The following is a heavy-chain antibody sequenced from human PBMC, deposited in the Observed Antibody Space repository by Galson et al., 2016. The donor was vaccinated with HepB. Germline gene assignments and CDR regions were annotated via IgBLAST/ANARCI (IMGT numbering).Heavy chain of an antibody. CDR2: IYTDGRT. CDR3: ATFGPGAADAFDL. D-gene: IGHD3-10*01. V-gene: IGHV3-66*01. CDR1: GLTVGSTY. J-gene: IGHJ3*01. Sequence: SLRLSCAASGLTVGSTYLNWVCQAPGKGLEWVSVIYTDGRTYYADSVTGRFSISRDNSKNTLYLQMNSLRAEDTAVYYCATFGPGAADAFDLWGQGTMVTVSS.